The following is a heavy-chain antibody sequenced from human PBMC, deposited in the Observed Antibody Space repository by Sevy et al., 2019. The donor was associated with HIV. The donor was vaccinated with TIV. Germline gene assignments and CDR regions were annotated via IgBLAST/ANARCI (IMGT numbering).Heavy chain of an antibody. J-gene: IGHJ4*02. Sequence: GGSLRLSCTASGFTFGYYAMNWFRQAPGKGLEWIGFIRSKAYGGTTEYAASVKGRFTISRDDSKSIAYLQMKSLKTEDTAVYYCTRVLDVIGGVIVWGQGTLVTVSS. V-gene: IGHV3-49*03. CDR3: TRVLDVIGGVIV. CDR1: GFTFGYYA. D-gene: IGHD3-16*02. CDR2: IRSKAYGGTT.